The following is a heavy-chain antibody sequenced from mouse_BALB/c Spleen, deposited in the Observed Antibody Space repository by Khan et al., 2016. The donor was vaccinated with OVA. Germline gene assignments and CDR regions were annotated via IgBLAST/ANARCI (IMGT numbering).Heavy chain of an antibody. V-gene: IGHV2-9*02. Sequence: VKLLESGPGLVAPSQSLSITCTVSGFSLTSYGVHWVRQPPGKGLEWLGVLWAGGSTNYNSALMSRLSISKDNSKNQVFLKMNSLQTDDTAMYYCARPYYGSAWFADWGQGTLVTVSA. J-gene: IGHJ3*01. CDR3: ARPYYGSAWFAD. CDR2: LWAGGST. CDR1: GFSLTSYG. D-gene: IGHD1-1*01.